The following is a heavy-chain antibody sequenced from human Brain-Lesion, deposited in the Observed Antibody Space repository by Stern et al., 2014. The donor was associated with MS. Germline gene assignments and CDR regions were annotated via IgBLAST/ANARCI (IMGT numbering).Heavy chain of an antibody. Sequence: EVQLGESGGGFVQPGGSLRLSCAASGFPFSNYWLHWVRQAPGKVLVWVSRVNNDGRRTSYADSVKGRFTMSRDNAKNTLYLQMNSLRVEDTAIYYCARGERWFDSWGQGTLVTVSS. CDR1: GFPFSNYW. V-gene: IGHV3-74*02. CDR2: VNNDGRRT. D-gene: IGHD3-10*01. J-gene: IGHJ5*01. CDR3: ARGERWFDS.